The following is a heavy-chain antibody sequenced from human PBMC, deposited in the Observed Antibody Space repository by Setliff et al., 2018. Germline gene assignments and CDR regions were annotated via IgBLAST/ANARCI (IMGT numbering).Heavy chain of an antibody. CDR2: IIPIFGTA. D-gene: IGHD3-3*01. CDR3: ASSRDYNFWSGYYSPLDY. Sequence: GASVKVSCKASGGTFSIYTISWVRQAPGQGLEWMGGIIPIFGTANYAQKFQGRVTITADKSTSTAYMELSSLRSEDTAVYYCASSRDYNFWSGYYSPLDYWGQGTLVTVSS. CDR1: GGTFSIYT. J-gene: IGHJ4*02. V-gene: IGHV1-69*06.